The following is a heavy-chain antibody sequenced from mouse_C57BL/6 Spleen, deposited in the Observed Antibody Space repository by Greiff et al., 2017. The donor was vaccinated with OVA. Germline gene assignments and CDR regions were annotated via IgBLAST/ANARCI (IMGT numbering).Heavy chain of an antibody. CDR3: ARSTAVVAPDWYFDV. CDR2: IYPGSGNT. Sequence: VKLQESGAELVRPGASVKLSCKASGYTFTDYYINWVKQRPGQGLEWIARIYPGSGNTYYNEKFKGKATLTAEKSSRTAYMQLSSLTSEDSAVYFCARSTAVVAPDWYFDVWGTGTTVTVSS. D-gene: IGHD1-1*01. CDR1: GYTFTDYY. J-gene: IGHJ1*03. V-gene: IGHV1-76*01.